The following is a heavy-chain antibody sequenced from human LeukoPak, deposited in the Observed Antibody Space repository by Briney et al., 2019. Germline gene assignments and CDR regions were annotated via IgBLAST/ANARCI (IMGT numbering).Heavy chain of an antibody. J-gene: IGHJ1*01. Sequence: SVKVSCKASGGTFSSYAISWVRQAPGQGLEWMGRIFPILGIANYAQKFQGRVTITADKSTSTAYMELSSLRSEDTAVYYCARDGNYDSSGYYHEYFQHWGQGTLVTVSS. V-gene: IGHV1-69*04. CDR1: GGTFSSYA. CDR2: IFPILGIA. CDR3: ARDGNYDSSGYYHEYFQH. D-gene: IGHD3-22*01.